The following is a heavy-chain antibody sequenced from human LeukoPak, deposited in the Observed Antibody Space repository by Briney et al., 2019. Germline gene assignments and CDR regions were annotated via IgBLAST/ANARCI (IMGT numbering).Heavy chain of an antibody. D-gene: IGHD5-18*01. CDR3: ARSHGADTAMAHFDY. J-gene: IGHJ4*02. V-gene: IGHV4-39*07. CDR1: GGSISSSSYY. CDR2: IYYSGST. Sequence: VKPSETLSLTCTVSGGSISSSSYYWGWIRQPPGKGLEWIGSIYYSGSTYYNPSLKSRVTISVDTSKNQFSLKLSSVTAADTAVYYCARSHGADTAMAHFDYWGQGTLVTVSS.